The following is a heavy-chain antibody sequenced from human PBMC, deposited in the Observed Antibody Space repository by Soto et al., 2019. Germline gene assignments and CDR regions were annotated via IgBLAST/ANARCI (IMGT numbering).Heavy chain of an antibody. CDR3: ARGLRFLEWFWTRYYFNY. V-gene: IGHV1-46*01. Sequence: ASVKVSCKASGYTFTSYYMHWVRQAPGQGLEWMGMINPSGGYTGNAQKFQGRVTMTRDTSTSTAYMELSSLRSEDTAVYYCARGLRFLEWFWTRYYFNYWGQGTLVTVSS. D-gene: IGHD3-3*01. J-gene: IGHJ4*02. CDR2: INPSGGYT. CDR1: GYTFTSYY.